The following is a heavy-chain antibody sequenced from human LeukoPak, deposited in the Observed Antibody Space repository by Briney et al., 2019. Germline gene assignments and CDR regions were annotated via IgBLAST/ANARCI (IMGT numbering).Heavy chain of an antibody. D-gene: IGHD5-18*01. CDR2: IYYSGST. V-gene: IGHV4-59*08. CDR1: GGSISSYY. J-gene: IGHJ4*02. CDR3: ARLSRGYSFGY. Sequence: SETLSLTCTVSGGSISSYYWSWIRQPPGKGLEWIGYIYYSGSTNYNPSLKSRVTISVDTSKNQFSLKLSSVTAADTAVYYCARLSRGYSFGYWGQGTLVTVSS.